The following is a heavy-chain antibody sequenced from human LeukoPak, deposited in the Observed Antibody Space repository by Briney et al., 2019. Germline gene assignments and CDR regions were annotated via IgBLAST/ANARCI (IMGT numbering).Heavy chain of an antibody. J-gene: IGHJ4*02. CDR1: GFTFSSYA. V-gene: IGHV3-30*04. CDR2: ISYDGSNK. Sequence: GGSLRLSCAASGFTFSSYAMHWVRQAPGKGPEWVAVISYDGSNKYYADSVKGRFTISRDNSKNTLYLQMNSLRAEDTAVYYCAREEQWLVCYFDYWGQGTLVTVSS. CDR3: AREEQWLVCYFDY. D-gene: IGHD6-19*01.